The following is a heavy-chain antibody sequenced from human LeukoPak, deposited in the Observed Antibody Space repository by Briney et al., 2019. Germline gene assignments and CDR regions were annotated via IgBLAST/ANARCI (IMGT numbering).Heavy chain of an antibody. J-gene: IGHJ3*02. CDR2: IIPILGIA. CDR3: ARDFYCGGDCYSGSDAFDI. CDR1: GGTFGSYT. Sequence: GASVKVSCKASGGTFGSYTISWVRQAPGQGLEWMGRIIPILGIANYAQRFQGRVTITADKSTSTAYMELSSLRSEDTAVYYCARDFYCGGDCYSGSDAFDIWGQGTMVTVSS. V-gene: IGHV1-69*04. D-gene: IGHD2-21*02.